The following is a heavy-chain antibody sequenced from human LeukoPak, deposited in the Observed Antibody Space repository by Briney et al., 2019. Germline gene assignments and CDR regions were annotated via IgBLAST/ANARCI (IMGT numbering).Heavy chain of an antibody. J-gene: IGHJ4*02. V-gene: IGHV3-48*02. CDR1: GFTFSSYS. CDR3: ASSFGHLDH. CDR2: ITGSSGSI. Sequence: GGSLRLSCTASGFTFSSYSMNWVRQAPGKGLEWLSYITGSSGSIYYADSEKGRFTISRDNAKNSLYLQMNSLRDEDTAVYYCASSFGHLDHWGQGTLVTVSS. D-gene: IGHD5-18*01.